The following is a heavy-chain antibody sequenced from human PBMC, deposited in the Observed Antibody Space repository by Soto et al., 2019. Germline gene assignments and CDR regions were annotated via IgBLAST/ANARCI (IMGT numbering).Heavy chain of an antibody. Sequence: GGSMGLSCAASGVTVRSNYMGWVRPDPGKGLEWVSVIYSGGSTYYADSVKGRFTISRDNSKNTLYLQMNSLRAEDTAVYYCARDTLIVGATNAFDIWGQGTMVTVSS. V-gene: IGHV3-53*01. CDR3: ARDTLIVGATNAFDI. D-gene: IGHD1-26*01. CDR2: IYSGGST. J-gene: IGHJ3*02. CDR1: GVTVRSNY.